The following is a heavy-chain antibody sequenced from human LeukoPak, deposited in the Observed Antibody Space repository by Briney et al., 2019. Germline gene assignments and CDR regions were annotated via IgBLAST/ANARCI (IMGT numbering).Heavy chain of an antibody. Sequence: GGCLRLSCETSRFTFSSYGMDWVRQAPGKGLEWVAVIWYDGSHKYYADSVKGRFTISRDNSKNTVFLQMNSLRAEDTAVYYCETLGSGWGFDYWGQGTLVTVSS. CDR1: RFTFSSYG. V-gene: IGHV3-33*01. CDR2: IWYDGSHK. J-gene: IGHJ4*02. CDR3: ETLGSGWGFDY. D-gene: IGHD6-19*01.